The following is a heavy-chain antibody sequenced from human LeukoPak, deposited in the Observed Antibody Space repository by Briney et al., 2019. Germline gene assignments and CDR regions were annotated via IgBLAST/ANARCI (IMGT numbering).Heavy chain of an antibody. Sequence: GGSLRLSCAASGFTFSSYAMSWVRQAPGKGLEWVSAISGSGGSTYYADSVKGRFTISRDNSKNTLYLQMNSLRAEDTAVYYCAKATSKWELLRVLDYWGQGTLVTVSS. D-gene: IGHD1-26*01. CDR1: GFTFSSYA. CDR2: ISGSGGST. V-gene: IGHV3-23*01. CDR3: AKATSKWELLRVLDY. J-gene: IGHJ4*02.